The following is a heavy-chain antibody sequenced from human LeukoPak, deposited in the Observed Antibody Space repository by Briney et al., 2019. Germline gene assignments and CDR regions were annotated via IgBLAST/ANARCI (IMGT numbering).Heavy chain of an antibody. J-gene: IGHJ4*02. D-gene: IGHD3-3*01. V-gene: IGHV3-7*01. CDR1: GFTFSNYW. CDR2: IKQDGSEK. CDR3: ARGTAFWSGYPFDY. Sequence: GGSLRLSCAASGFTFSNYWMTWVRQAPGKGLEWVANIKQDGSEKNYVDSVKGRFTISRDNAKNSLFLQMNSLRAEDTAVYYCARGTAFWSGYPFDYWGQGTLVTVSS.